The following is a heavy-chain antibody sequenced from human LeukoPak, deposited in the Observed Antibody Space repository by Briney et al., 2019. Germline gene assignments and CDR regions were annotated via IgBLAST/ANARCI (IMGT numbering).Heavy chain of an antibody. V-gene: IGHV3-23*01. D-gene: IGHD5-24*01. Sequence: GGSLRLSCVASGFTFSSYAMSWVRQAPGKGLEWVSAISGSGGSTYYADSVKGRFTISRDNSKNTLYLQMNSLRAEDTAVYYCAKAVDGYNSYYFDYWGQGTLVTVSS. J-gene: IGHJ4*02. CDR2: ISGSGGST. CDR1: GFTFSSYA. CDR3: AKAVDGYNSYYFDY.